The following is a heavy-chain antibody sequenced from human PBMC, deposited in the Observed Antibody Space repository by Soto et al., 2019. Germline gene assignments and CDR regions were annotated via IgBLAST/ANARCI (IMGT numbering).Heavy chain of an antibody. V-gene: IGHV4-30-2*01. CDR3: ARHPSDFWFVP. Sequence: TLSLTCAVSGGSISSCGYSWSWIRQPPGKGLEWIGYMYHSGSTYYNPSLKSRVTISIDRSKNQFSLKLSSVTAADTAVYYCARHPSDFWFVPWGQGTLVTVSS. J-gene: IGHJ5*02. CDR1: GGSISSCGYS. D-gene: IGHD2-21*02. CDR2: MYHSGST.